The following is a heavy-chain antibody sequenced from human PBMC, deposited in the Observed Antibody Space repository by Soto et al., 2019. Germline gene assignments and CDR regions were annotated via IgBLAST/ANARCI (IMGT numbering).Heavy chain of an antibody. D-gene: IGHD1-26*01. CDR2: IINTGGDT. J-gene: IGHJ4*02. CDR3: AKSLEVELPFDS. V-gene: IGHV3-23*01. Sequence: PGGSLRLSCAVSGLTFSRYAMSWVRQAPGKGLEWVSAIINTGGDTLYADSVKARFTISRDNSNNTLYLQMSSLRAEDTAVYYCAKSLEVELPFDSWGQGTLVTVSS. CDR1: GLTFSRYA.